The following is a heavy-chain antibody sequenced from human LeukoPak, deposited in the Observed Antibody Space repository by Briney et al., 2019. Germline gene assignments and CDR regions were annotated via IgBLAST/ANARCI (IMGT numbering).Heavy chain of an antibody. V-gene: IGHV3-48*01. CDR3: ARGAVDTAMVMDF. CDR1: GFTFSSYS. J-gene: IGHJ4*02. D-gene: IGHD5-18*01. Sequence: GGSLRLSCAASGFTFSSYSMNWVRQGPGKGLEWVSYISSTSSAIYYADFVKGRFTISRDNAKNSLYLQMNSLRAEDTAVYYCARGAVDTAMVMDFWGQGTLVTVPS. CDR2: ISSTSSAI.